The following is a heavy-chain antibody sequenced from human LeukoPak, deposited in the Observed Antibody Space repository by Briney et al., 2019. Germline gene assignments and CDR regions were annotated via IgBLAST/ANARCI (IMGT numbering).Heavy chain of an antibody. J-gene: IGHJ4*02. CDR3: AKIGPYSGSYYDY. Sequence: GRSLRLSCAASGFTFSSYGMHWVRQAPGKGLEWVAVISYDGSNKYYADSVKGRFTISRDNSKNTLYLQMNSLRAEDTDVYYCAKIGPYSGSYYDYWGQGTLVTVSS. CDR1: GFTFSSYG. D-gene: IGHD1-26*01. CDR2: ISYDGSNK. V-gene: IGHV3-30*18.